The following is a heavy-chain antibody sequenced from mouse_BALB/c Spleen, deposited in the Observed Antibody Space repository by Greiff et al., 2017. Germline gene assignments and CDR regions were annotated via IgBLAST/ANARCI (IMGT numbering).Heavy chain of an antibody. J-gene: IGHJ4*01. Sequence: EVQGVESGGGLVKPGGSLKLSCAASGFTFSSYTMSWVRQTPEKRLEWVATISSGGGNTYYPDSVKGRFTISRDNAKNNLYLQMSSLRSEDTALYYCARWASGAMDYWGQGTSVTVSS. V-gene: IGHV5-9*03. CDR1: GFTFSSYT. D-gene: IGHD3-1*01. CDR2: ISSGGGNT. CDR3: ARWASGAMDY.